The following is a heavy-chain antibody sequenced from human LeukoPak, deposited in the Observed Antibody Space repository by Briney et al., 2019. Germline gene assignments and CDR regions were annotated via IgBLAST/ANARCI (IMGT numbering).Heavy chain of an antibody. Sequence: PSETLSLTCTVSGSSISSYSWGWVRQPPGEGLEWIGYDSNSGNINYNPALKSRVTISVDTSERQFSLKLSSVSAADTAVYYCARDNWGSLDYWGQGILVTVSS. CDR2: DSNSGNI. D-gene: IGHD7-27*01. J-gene: IGHJ4*02. CDR3: ARDNWGSLDY. V-gene: IGHV4-59*01. CDR1: GSSISSYS.